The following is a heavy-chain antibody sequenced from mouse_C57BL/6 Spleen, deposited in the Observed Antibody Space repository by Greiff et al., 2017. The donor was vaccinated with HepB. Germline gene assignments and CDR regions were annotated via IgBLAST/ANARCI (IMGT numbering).Heavy chain of an antibody. CDR3: ARDSDYGSSFDWYFDV. CDR2: IDPSDSYT. Sequence: QVQLQQPGAELVRPGTSVKLSCKASGYTFTSYWMHWVKQRPGQGLEWIGVIDPSDSYTNYNQKFKGKATLTVDTSSSTAYMQLSSLTSEDSAVYYWARDSDYGSSFDWYFDVWGTGTTVTVSS. V-gene: IGHV1-59*01. CDR1: GYTFTSYW. J-gene: IGHJ1*03. D-gene: IGHD1-1*01.